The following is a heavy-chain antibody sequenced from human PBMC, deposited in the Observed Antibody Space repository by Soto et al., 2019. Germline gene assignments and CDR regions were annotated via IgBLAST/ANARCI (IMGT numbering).Heavy chain of an antibody. CDR3: AATKRVLEWLSTLAAFDI. V-gene: IGHV4-31*03. J-gene: IGHJ3*02. CDR2: IYYSGST. CDR1: GGSISSGGYY. Sequence: QVQLQESGPGLVKPSQTLSLTCTVSGGSISSGGYYWSWIRQHPGKGLEWIGYIYYSGSTYYNPSLQRRVTISVDTSKNQFSLKLSSVTAAVTAVYYCAATKRVLEWLSTLAAFDIWGQGTMVTVSS. D-gene: IGHD3-3*01.